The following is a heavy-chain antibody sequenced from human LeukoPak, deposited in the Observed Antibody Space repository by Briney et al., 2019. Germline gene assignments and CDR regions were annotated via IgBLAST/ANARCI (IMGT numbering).Heavy chain of an antibody. CDR2: IYSGGST. J-gene: IGHJ4*02. V-gene: IGHV3-53*01. CDR3: ATGGRSGVALEQ. Sequence: GGSQRLSCVVSGFIASSNYMTWVRQAPGKGLDWISLIYSGGSTYYADSVMGRFTISRDNSKTTLFLQMNSLKAEDTAVYYCATGGRSGVALEQWGQGTLVTVSS. CDR1: GFIASSNY. D-gene: IGHD1/OR15-1a*01.